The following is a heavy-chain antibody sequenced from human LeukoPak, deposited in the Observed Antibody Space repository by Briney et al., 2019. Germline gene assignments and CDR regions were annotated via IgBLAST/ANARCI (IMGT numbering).Heavy chain of an antibody. CDR3: AIMHGYYDGGGFRVQ. CDR2: ISPSGDRT. Sequence: GGSLRLSCAASGFTFSSYAMSWVRQAPGKGLEWVSFISPSGDRTSNADSVEGRFTISRDNTRNTLYLQMNSLRDEDTGVYYCAIMHGYYDGGGFRVQWGQGTLVTVSS. V-gene: IGHV3-23*01. J-gene: IGHJ4*02. CDR1: GFTFSSYA. D-gene: IGHD3-3*01.